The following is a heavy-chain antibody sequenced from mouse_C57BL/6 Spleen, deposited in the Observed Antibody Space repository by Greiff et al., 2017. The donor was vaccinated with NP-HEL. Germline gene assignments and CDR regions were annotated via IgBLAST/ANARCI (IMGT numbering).Heavy chain of an antibody. D-gene: IGHD2-4*01. Sequence: QVQLQQPGAELVRPGSSVKLSFKALGYLFTSHWMHWVKQRPIQGFDWTGNIDPSVSATHYNQKFKDKATLTVDKSYSTAYMQLSSLTSEDSAVYCCARLDYDYDGLFAYWGQGTLVTVSA. CDR2: IDPSVSAT. CDR1: GYLFTSHW. CDR3: ARLDYDYDGLFAY. J-gene: IGHJ3*01. V-gene: IGHV1-52*01.